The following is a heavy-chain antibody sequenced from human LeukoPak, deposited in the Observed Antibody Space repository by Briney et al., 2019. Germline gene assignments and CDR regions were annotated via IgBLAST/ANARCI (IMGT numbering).Heavy chain of an antibody. Sequence: PSETLSLTCTVSGGSISSYYWSWIRQPPGKGLEWIGYIYYSGSTNYNPSLKSRVTISVDTSRNQFSLKLSSVTAADTAVYYCARASGWRREFDYWGQGTLVTVSS. CDR3: ARASGWRREFDY. J-gene: IGHJ4*02. V-gene: IGHV4-59*01. CDR1: GGSISSYY. D-gene: IGHD3-10*01. CDR2: IYYSGST.